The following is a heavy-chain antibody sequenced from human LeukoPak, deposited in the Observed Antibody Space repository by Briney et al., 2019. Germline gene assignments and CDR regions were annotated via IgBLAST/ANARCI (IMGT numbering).Heavy chain of an antibody. D-gene: IGHD7-27*01. CDR3: ARPGDPDAFDI. CDR2: STTHNDNR. V-gene: IGHV1-18*01. CDR1: GYTFTNYG. Sequence: ASVKVSCKASGYTFTNYGISWVRQAPGQGLEWMGWSTTHNDNRNYARKFQGRVTMTADTSTNTAYMEVRSLTSDDTAVYYCARPGDPDAFDIWGQGTMVTVSS. J-gene: IGHJ3*02.